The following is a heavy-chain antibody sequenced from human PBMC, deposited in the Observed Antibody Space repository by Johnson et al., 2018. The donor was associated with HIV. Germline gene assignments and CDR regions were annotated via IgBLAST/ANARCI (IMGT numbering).Heavy chain of an antibody. D-gene: IGHD4-17*01. CDR1: GFTFSNYA. Sequence: MMLVESGGGVVQPGRSLRLSCAASGFTFSNYAMYWVRQAPGKGLEWVSAISSSGGSTYYADSVKGRFTISRDNSKNTLHLQMNSLRAEDTAVYYCANYAGLGAFDIWGQGTMVTVSS. V-gene: IGHV3-23*04. CDR3: ANYAGLGAFDI. CDR2: ISSSGGST. J-gene: IGHJ3*02.